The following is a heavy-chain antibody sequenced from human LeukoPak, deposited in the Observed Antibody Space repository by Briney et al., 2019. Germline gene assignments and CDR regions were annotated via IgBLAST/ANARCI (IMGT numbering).Heavy chain of an antibody. J-gene: IGHJ3*02. CDR1: GYSISSGYY. Sequence: PSETLSLTCTVSGYSISSGYYWGWIRQPPGKGLEWIGSIYHSGSTYYNPSLKCRVTISVDTSKNQFSLKLSSVTAADTAVYYCARVTGWFAFDIWGQGTMVTVSS. CDR3: ARVTGWFAFDI. V-gene: IGHV4-38-2*02. D-gene: IGHD3-10*01. CDR2: IYHSGST.